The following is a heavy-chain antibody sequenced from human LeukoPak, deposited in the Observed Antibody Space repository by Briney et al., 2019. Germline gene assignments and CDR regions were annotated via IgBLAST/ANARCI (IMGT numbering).Heavy chain of an antibody. D-gene: IGHD3-10*01. Sequence: ASVKVSCKVSGYTLTELSMHWVRQAPGKGLEWMGGFDPEDGETIYAQKFQGRVTMTEDTSTDTAYMELSSLRSEDTAVYYCATDLIYYGSGTSKPDYWGQGTLVTVSS. CDR2: FDPEDGET. J-gene: IGHJ4*02. V-gene: IGHV1-24*01. CDR3: ATDLIYYGSGTSKPDY. CDR1: GYTLTELS.